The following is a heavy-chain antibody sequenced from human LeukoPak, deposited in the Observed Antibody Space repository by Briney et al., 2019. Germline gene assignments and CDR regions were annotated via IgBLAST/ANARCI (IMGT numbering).Heavy chain of an antibody. CDR2: IIPIFGTA. CDR3: ARGARRYSGYASDY. Sequence: SVKVSCKASGGTFSSYAISWVRQAPGQGLEWMGGIIPIFGTASYAQKFQGRVTITTDESTSTAYMELSSLRSEDTAVYYCARGARRYSGYASDYWGQGTLVTVSS. J-gene: IGHJ4*02. D-gene: IGHD5-12*01. V-gene: IGHV1-69*05. CDR1: GGTFSSYA.